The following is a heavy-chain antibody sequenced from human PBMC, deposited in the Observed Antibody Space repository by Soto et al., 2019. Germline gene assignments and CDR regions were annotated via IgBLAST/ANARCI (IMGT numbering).Heavy chain of an antibody. Sequence: ETLSLTCTVSGGSISSSSYYWGWIRQPPGKGLEWIGSIYYSGSTYYNPSLKSRVTIPVDTSKNQFSLKLSSVTAADTAVYYCARQPCGSCYSHYYYYMDVWGKGTTVTVSS. J-gene: IGHJ6*03. CDR1: GGSISSSSYY. V-gene: IGHV4-39*01. D-gene: IGHD2-15*01. CDR3: ARQPCGSCYSHYYYYMDV. CDR2: IYYSGST.